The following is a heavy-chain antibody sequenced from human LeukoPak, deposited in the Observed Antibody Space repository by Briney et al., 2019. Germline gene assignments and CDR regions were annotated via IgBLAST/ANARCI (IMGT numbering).Heavy chain of an antibody. CDR3: ARGEGYYGSGSYYSHGPLDP. Sequence: SETLSLTCTVSGGSISSGSYYWGWIRQPPGKGLEWIGNIYYSGSTYYNPSLKSRVTISLDTSKNQFSLKLSSVTAADTAVYYCARGEGYYGSGSYYSHGPLDPWGQGTLVTVSS. CDR2: IYYSGST. CDR1: GGSISSGSYY. J-gene: IGHJ5*02. D-gene: IGHD3-10*01. V-gene: IGHV4-39*07.